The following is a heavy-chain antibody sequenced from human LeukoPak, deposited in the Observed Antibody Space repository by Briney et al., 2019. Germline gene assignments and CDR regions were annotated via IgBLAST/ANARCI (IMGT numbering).Heavy chain of an antibody. Sequence: SETLSLTCTVSGGSISSSSYYWGWIRQPPGKVLEWIGSIYYSGSTYYNPSLKSRVTISVDTSKNQFSLKLSSVTAADTAVYYCAASPRSGAYYMDVWGKGTTVTVSS. D-gene: IGHD3-10*01. CDR2: IYYSGST. J-gene: IGHJ6*03. CDR3: AASPRSGAYYMDV. V-gene: IGHV4-39*07. CDR1: GGSISSSSYY.